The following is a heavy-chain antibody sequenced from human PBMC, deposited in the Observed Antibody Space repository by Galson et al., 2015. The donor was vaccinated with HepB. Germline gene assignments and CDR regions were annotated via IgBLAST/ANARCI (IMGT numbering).Heavy chain of an antibody. Sequence: TLSLTCTVSGGSISSYYWSWIRQPAGKGLEWIGRIYTSGSTNYNPSLKSRVTMSVDTSKNQFSLKLSSVTAADTAVYYCARQRRGPPGVGSGFYFDYWGQGTLVTVSS. CDR2: IYTSGST. D-gene: IGHD3-10*01. J-gene: IGHJ4*02. CDR1: GGSISSYY. V-gene: IGHV4-4*07. CDR3: ARQRRGPPGVGSGFYFDY.